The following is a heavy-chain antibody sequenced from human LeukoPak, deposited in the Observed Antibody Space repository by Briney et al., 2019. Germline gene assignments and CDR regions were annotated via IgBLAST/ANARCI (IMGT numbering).Heavy chain of an antibody. CDR1: GGSFSGYY. D-gene: IGHD3-3*01. CDR3: ARGPRVRPFDY. V-gene: IGHV4-34*01. Sequence: SETLSLTCAVYGGSFSGYYWSWIRQPPGKGLEWIGEINHSGSTNYNPSLKSRVTISVDTSKNQFSLKLSSVTAADTAVYYCARGPRVRPFDYWGQGTLVTVSS. CDR2: INHSGST. J-gene: IGHJ4*02.